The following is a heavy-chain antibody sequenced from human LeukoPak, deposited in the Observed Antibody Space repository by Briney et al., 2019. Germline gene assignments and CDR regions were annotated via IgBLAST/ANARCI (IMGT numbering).Heavy chain of an antibody. CDR1: GGSISSGSYY. J-gene: IGHJ3*02. CDR2: IYTSGST. D-gene: IGHD3-22*01. Sequence: SETLSLTCTVSGGSISSGSYYWSWIRQPAGKGLEWIGRIYTSGSTNYNPSLKSRVTMSVDTSKNQFSLKLSSVTAADTAVYYCARNMIVVDDAFDIWGQGTMVTVSS. V-gene: IGHV4-61*02. CDR3: ARNMIVVDDAFDI.